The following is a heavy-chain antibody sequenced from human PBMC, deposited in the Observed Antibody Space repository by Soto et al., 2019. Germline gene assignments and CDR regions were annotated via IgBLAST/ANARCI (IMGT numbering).Heavy chain of an antibody. CDR1: GFTFSSYA. D-gene: IGHD1-26*01. CDR3: SRDHDSGSYYLIHYYYYYGMDV. CDR2: ISYDGSNK. V-gene: IGHV3-30-3*01. Sequence: QVQLVESGGGVVQPGRSLRLSCAASGFTFSSYAMHWVRQAPGKGLEWVAVISYDGSNKYYADSVKGRFTISRDNSKNTLYLQMNSLRAEDTAVYYCSRDHDSGSYYLIHYYYYYGMDVWGQGTTVPVSS. J-gene: IGHJ6*02.